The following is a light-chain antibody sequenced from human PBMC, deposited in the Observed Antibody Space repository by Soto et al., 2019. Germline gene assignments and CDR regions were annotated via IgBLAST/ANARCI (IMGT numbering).Light chain of an antibody. CDR3: CSYAASNTLI. CDR1: SSNVGSYDL. J-gene: IGLJ2*01. Sequence: QSALTQPASVSGSPGQSITISCTGTSSNVGSYDLVSWYQQHPGKAPKLLIYEVTKRPSGVSNRFSGSKSGNTASLTISGLQAEYEADYACCSYAASNTLIFGGGTKLTVL. CDR2: EVT. V-gene: IGLV2-23*02.